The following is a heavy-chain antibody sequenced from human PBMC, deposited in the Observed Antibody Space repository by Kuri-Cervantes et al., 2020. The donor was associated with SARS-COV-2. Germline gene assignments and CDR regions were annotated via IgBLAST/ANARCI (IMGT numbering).Heavy chain of an antibody. CDR3: AREGAVRSAQYYGDYGMDV. J-gene: IGHJ6*02. CDR2: INSDGSST. CDR1: GFTFDDYA. Sequence: LSLTCAASGFTFDDYAMHWVRQAPGKGLVWVSRINSDGSSTSYADSVKGRFTISRDNAKNTLYLQMNSLRAEDTAVYYCAREGAVRSAQYYGDYGMDVWGQGTTVTVSS. D-gene: IGHD3-3*01. V-gene: IGHV3-74*01.